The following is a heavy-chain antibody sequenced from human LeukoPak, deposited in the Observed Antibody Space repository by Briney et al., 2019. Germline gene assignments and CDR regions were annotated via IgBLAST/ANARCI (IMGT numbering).Heavy chain of an antibody. J-gene: IGHJ4*02. V-gene: IGHV4-34*01. D-gene: IGHD6-25*01. CDR2: INHSGST. Sequence: SETLSLTCAVYGGSFSGYYWSWIRQPPGKGLEWIGEINHSGSTNYNPSLKSRVTISVDTSKNQFSLKLSSVTAADTAVYYCARVSATPHYFDYWGQGTLVTVSS. CDR1: GGSFSGYY. CDR3: ARVSATPHYFDY.